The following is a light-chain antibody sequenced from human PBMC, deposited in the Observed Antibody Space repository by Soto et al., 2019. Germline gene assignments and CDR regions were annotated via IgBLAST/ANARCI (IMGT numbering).Light chain of an antibody. V-gene: IGKV1-39*01. Sequence: DIQMTQSPSSLSASVGDRVTITCRSSQSISTYLNWYQQKPGKAPKLLIYTASNLQSGVPSRFSGSGSGTDFILTISSLQPEDFATYYCQQSDSVPTFGPGTTVTIK. CDR3: QQSDSVPT. J-gene: IGKJ3*01. CDR1: QSISTY. CDR2: TAS.